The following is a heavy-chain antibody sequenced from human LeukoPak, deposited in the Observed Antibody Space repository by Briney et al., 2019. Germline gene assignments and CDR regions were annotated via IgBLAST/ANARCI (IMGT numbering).Heavy chain of an antibody. D-gene: IGHD3-9*01. Sequence: ASVKVSCKASGYTFTSYGISWVRQAPGQGLEWMGWISAYNGNTNYAQKLQGRVTMTTDTSTSTAYMELRSLRSDDTAVYYCAREGPGEGILTGPTQSDYWGQGTLVTVPS. CDR1: GYTFTSYG. V-gene: IGHV1-18*04. CDR2: ISAYNGNT. CDR3: AREGPGEGILTGPTQSDY. J-gene: IGHJ4*02.